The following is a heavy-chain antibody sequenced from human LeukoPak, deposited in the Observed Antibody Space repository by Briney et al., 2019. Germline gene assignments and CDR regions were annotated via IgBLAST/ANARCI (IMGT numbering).Heavy chain of an antibody. D-gene: IGHD5-12*01. CDR3: ARGWLLYYFDY. CDR2: ISSSGSTI. Sequence: GGSLRLSCAASGFTFSDYYMNWIRQAPGKGLEWVSCISSSGSTIYYADSVKGRFTISRDNAKNSLHLQMNSLRAEDTAVYYCARGWLLYYFDYWGQGTLVTVSS. V-gene: IGHV3-11*01. CDR1: GFTFSDYY. J-gene: IGHJ4*02.